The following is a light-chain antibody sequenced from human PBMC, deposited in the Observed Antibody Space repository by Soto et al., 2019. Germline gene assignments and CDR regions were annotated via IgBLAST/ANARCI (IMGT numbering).Light chain of an antibody. V-gene: IGLV2-11*01. CDR1: SSDVGGYNY. Sequence: QSALTQPRSVSGSPGQSVTISCTGTSSDVGGYNYVSWYQQHPGKAPKLMIYDVSKRPSGVPDRFSGSKSGNTASLTISGLQAEDEADYYCCSYAGSYTSLFGTGTKVTVL. CDR2: DVS. CDR3: CSYAGSYTSL. J-gene: IGLJ1*01.